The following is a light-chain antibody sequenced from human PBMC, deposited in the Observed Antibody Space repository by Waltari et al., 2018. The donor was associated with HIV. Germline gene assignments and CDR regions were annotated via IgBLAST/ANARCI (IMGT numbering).Light chain of an antibody. CDR1: SHHIGSTT. CDR3: AAWDGSLNGRVV. CDR2: SNN. Sequence: SLLPQPPSASGTPCHRVTIACSGSSHHIGSTTSTWYQQLPGTAPKLLIYSNNQRSAGVPDRFSGSKSGTSASLAISGLQSEDEADYYCAAWDGSLNGRVVFGGGTKLTVL. J-gene: IGLJ2*01. V-gene: IGLV1-44*01.